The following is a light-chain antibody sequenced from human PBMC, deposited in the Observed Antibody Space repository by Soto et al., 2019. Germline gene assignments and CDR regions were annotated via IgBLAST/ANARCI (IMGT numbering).Light chain of an antibody. V-gene: IGKV3-11*01. CDR1: QSVSSY. J-gene: IGKJ4*01. CDR2: DVS. Sequence: EIVLTQSPVTLSLSPGERATLSCRASQSVSSYLDWYQQKPGQAPRLLIHDVSNRATGIPARFSGSGSGTDFTLTISSLEPEDFAVYYCQQRSNWPLTFGGGTKVEIK. CDR3: QQRSNWPLT.